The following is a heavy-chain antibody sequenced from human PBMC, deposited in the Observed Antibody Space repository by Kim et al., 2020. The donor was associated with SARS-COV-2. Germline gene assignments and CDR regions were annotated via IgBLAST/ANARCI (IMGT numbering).Heavy chain of an antibody. CDR2: INPSGGST. CDR1: GYTFTSYY. D-gene: IGHD3-10*01. J-gene: IGHJ6*02. V-gene: IGHV1-46*01. Sequence: ASVKVSCKASGYTFTSYYMHWVRQAPGQGLEWMGIINPSGGSTSYAQKFQGRVTMTRDTSTSTVYMELSSLRSEDTAVYYCARDGYYGSGSYYNPPYSGYYYYGMDVWGQGTTVTVSS. CDR3: ARDGYYGSGSYYNPPYSGYYYYGMDV.